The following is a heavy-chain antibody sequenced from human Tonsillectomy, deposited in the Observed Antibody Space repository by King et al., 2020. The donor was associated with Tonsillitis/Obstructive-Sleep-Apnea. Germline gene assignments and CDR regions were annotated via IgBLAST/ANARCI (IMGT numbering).Heavy chain of an antibody. Sequence: QLQESGPGLVKPSETLSLTCTVSGGSISSSSYYWGWIRQPPGKGLEWIGSIYYSGSTYYNPSLKSRVTISVETPKNQFSLKLSSVTAADTSVYYCVCIVVPAARYYFDYWGQGTLVTVSS. D-gene: IGHD2-2*01. J-gene: IGHJ4*02. CDR1: GGSISSSSYY. CDR2: IYYSGST. CDR3: VCIVVPAARYYFDY. V-gene: IGHV4-39*01.